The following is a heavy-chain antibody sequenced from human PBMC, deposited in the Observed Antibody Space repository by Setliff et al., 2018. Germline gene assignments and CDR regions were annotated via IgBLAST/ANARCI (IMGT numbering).Heavy chain of an antibody. CDR3: ARDLTYYDFWSGYYSPRAFDI. D-gene: IGHD3-3*01. CDR2: IYHSGST. Sequence: PSETLSLTCTVSGGSISSSSYYWGWIRQPPGKGLEWIGEIYHSGSTNYNPSLKSRVTISVDKSKNQFSLKLSSVTAADTAVYYCARDLTYYDFWSGYYSPRAFDIWGQGTMVTVSS. CDR1: GGSISSSSYY. V-gene: IGHV4-39*07. J-gene: IGHJ3*02.